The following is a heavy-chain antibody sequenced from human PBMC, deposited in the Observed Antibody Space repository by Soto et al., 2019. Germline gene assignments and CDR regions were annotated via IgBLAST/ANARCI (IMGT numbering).Heavy chain of an antibody. J-gene: IGHJ3*02. CDR3: ARERYGDYGRGAFDI. D-gene: IGHD4-17*01. V-gene: IGHV6-1*01. CDR2: TYYRSNWYN. CDR1: VYSFSSNLAA. Sequence: SNPLSLTCVISVYSFSSNLAAWHWIMQSPSRGLEWLGRTYYRSNWYNDYAVSVKSRITSNPDTSKNQFSLQLNSVTPEDTAVYYCARERYGDYGRGAFDIWGQGTMVTVSS.